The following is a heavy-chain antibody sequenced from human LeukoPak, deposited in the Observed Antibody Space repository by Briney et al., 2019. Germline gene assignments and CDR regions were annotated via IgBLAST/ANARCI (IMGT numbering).Heavy chain of an antibody. D-gene: IGHD1-7*01. CDR1: GFTFSSYS. J-gene: IGHJ4*02. Sequence: GGSLRLSCAASGFTFSSYSMNWVRQAPGKGLEWVSYITGGSYTIYYAQSVRGRFTISRDNAKNSLYLQMNSLRAEDTAVYYCARLTGTTRYFDYWGQGTLVTVSS. CDR3: ARLTGTTRYFDY. CDR2: ITGGSYTI. V-gene: IGHV3-48*01.